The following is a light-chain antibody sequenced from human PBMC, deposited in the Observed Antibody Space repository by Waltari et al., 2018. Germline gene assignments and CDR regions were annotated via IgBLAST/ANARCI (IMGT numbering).Light chain of an antibody. Sequence: VMTQSPATLFVSPGEGATLSCRASQSISRHVAWYHQKSGQAPRLLIFYASARATGIPARFSGSGSGTEFTLTISSLQSEDVGVYYCQQYNNWPPLTFGGGTKVEIK. CDR3: QQYNNWPPLT. CDR1: QSISRH. J-gene: IGKJ4*01. CDR2: YAS. V-gene: IGKV3D-15*01.